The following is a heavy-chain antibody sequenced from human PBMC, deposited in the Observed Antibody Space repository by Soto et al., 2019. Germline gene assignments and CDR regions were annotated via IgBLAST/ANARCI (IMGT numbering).Heavy chain of an antibody. CDR3: VPDTTWFGEPIRLGY. Sequence: VQLVESGGGVVQPGRSLRLSCAASGFTFSNSGMHWVRQAPGKGLEWVAIISYDGGPEYYADSVKGRFTISRDNSNNTIYLQMDSLRADDSAVYYCVPDTTWFGEPIRLGYWGQGTLVTVSS. J-gene: IGHJ4*02. D-gene: IGHD3-10*01. CDR1: GFTFSNSG. CDR2: ISYDGGPE. V-gene: IGHV3-30*03.